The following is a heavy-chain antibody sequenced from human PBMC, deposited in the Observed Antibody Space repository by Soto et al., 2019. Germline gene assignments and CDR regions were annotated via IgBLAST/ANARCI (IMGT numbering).Heavy chain of an antibody. Sequence: PGGSLRLSCAASGFTFSSYAMSWVRQAPGKGLEWVSAISGSGGSTYYADSVKGRFTISRDNSKNTLYLQMNSLRAEDTAVYYCARVRGVIIPRGVSYYYYFGMDVWGQGTTVTVSS. CDR2: ISGSGGST. CDR3: ARVRGVIIPRGVSYYYYFGMDV. J-gene: IGHJ6*02. CDR1: GFTFSSYA. V-gene: IGHV3-23*01. D-gene: IGHD3-10*01.